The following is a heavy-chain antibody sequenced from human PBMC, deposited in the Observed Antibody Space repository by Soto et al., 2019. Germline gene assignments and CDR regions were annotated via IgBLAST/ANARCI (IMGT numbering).Heavy chain of an antibody. J-gene: IGHJ4*02. CDR2: ISWNRDSI. Sequence: EVPLVESGGGLVQPGRSLRLSCAASGFTFGDYAMHWVRQAPGKGLEWVSGISWNRDSIGYVDSVQGRFTISRDNAKNSLYLQLNSLRPEDTALYYCAKGQYPLGYLDYWGQGTLVTVSS. CDR1: GFTFGDYA. D-gene: IGHD2-2*01. CDR3: AKGQYPLGYLDY. V-gene: IGHV3-9*01.